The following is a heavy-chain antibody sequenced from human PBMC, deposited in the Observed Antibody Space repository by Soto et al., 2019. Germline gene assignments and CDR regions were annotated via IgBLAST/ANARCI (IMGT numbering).Heavy chain of an antibody. CDR2: IIPISGSA. J-gene: IGHJ6*02. CDR1: GGTFSSYA. V-gene: IGHV1-69*12. CDR3: ARWLAPNYYGMDV. D-gene: IGHD5-12*01. Sequence: QVQLVQSGAEVKKPGSSVKVSCKASGGTFSSYAISWVRQAPGQGLEWMGGIIPISGSANYAQKFQGRATITADEVTSTAFMELSSLRSEDTAVYSCARWLAPNYYGMDVWGQGTTVTVSS.